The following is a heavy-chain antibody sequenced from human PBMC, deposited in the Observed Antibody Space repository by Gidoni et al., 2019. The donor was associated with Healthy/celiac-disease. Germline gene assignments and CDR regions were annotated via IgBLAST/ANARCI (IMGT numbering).Heavy chain of an antibody. CDR2: SRGSGGNT. CDR3: AKPAEDSSGYFAFDI. D-gene: IGHD3-22*01. Sequence: EVPLLESGGGWVQHGGYLRLSCASSGFTFSSYAMSWVRQAPGKGLTWVSASRGSGGNTYYADSVKGRFTISRDNSKNTLYLQMNSLRAEDTAVYYCAKPAEDSSGYFAFDIWGQGTMVTVSS. V-gene: IGHV3-23*01. J-gene: IGHJ3*02. CDR1: GFTFSSYA.